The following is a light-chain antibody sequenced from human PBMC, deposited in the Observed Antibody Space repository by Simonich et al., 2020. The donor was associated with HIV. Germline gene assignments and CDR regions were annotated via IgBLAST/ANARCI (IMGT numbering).Light chain of an antibody. V-gene: IGKV4-1*01. Sequence: DIVMTQSPDSLAVSLGERATINCKSSQSVLYSSNIKRYLAWYQQKPGQPPNLLIYWASTRESGVPDRFSGSGSGTDFTLTISSLQAEDVAVYYCQQYYSTPQTFGQGTKVEIK. CDR1: QSVLYSSNIKRY. J-gene: IGKJ1*01. CDR2: WAS. CDR3: QQYYSTPQT.